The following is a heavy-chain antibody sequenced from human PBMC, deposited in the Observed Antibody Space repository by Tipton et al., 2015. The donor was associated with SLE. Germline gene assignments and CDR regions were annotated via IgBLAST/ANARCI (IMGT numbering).Heavy chain of an antibody. D-gene: IGHD6-25*01. CDR3: AKAPHSSEGGYFDY. CDR2: ISYDGSNK. V-gene: IGHV3-30*18. CDR1: GFTFSSYG. Sequence: SLRLSCAASGFTFSSYGMHWVRQAPGKGLEWVAVISYDGSNKYYADSVKGRFTISRDNSKNTLYLQMNSLRAEDTAVYYCAKAPHSSEGGYFDYWGQGTLVTVSS. J-gene: IGHJ4*02.